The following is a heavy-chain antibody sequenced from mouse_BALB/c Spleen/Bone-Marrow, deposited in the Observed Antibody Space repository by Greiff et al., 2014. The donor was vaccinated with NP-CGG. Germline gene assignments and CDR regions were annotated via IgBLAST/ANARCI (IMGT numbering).Heavy chain of an antibody. CDR3: ARRDGSYFDY. CDR2: INTGSGGT. D-gene: IGHD3-3*01. Sequence: QVQLQQSGAELVRPGTSVKVSCKASGYAFTNYLIEWVKQRPGQGLEWIGMINTGSGGTNYNEKFKGKATLTADESSSTAYMQLSSLTSDDSAVYFCARRDGSYFDYWGQGTTLTVSS. V-gene: IGHV1-54*01. CDR1: GYAFTNYL. J-gene: IGHJ2*01.